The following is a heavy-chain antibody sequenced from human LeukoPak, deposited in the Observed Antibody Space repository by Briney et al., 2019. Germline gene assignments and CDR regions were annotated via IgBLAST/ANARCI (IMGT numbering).Heavy chain of an antibody. J-gene: IGHJ3*02. D-gene: IGHD3-22*01. CDR1: GFSFSNYA. Sequence: GGSLRLSCTASGFSFSNYAMNWVRQAPGKGLEWVSAISGSGGSTYYADSVKGRFTISRDNSKNTLYLQMNSLRAEDTAVYYCAKGGLVINDAFDIWGQGTMVTVYS. CDR3: AKGGLVINDAFDI. V-gene: IGHV3-23*01. CDR2: ISGSGGST.